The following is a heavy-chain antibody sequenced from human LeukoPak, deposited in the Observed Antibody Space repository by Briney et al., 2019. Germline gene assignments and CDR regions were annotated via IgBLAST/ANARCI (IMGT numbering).Heavy chain of an antibody. CDR3: AKDRAIYYDNSGYPGD. D-gene: IGHD3-22*01. CDR1: GYIFTSYY. Sequence: GASVKVSCKASGYIFTSYYMDWVRQAPGQGLEWMGMINPSGGSTIYAHNFQGRVTMTRDMSTSTVYMELSGLRSEDTAVYYCAKDRAIYYDNSGYPGDWGQGTLVTVSS. V-gene: IGHV1-46*01. J-gene: IGHJ4*02. CDR2: INPSGGST.